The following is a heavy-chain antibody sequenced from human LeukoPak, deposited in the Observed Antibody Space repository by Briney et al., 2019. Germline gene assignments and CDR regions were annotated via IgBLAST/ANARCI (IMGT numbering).Heavy chain of an antibody. Sequence: GGSLRLSCAASGFTFSSYWMNWVRQAPGKGLEWVANIKQDESGKYYVDSVKGRFTISRDNAKSALYLEMNSLRAEDTAEYFCARERMYSGSGSTYPYYDYWGQGTLVTVSS. CDR3: ARERMYSGSGSTYPYYDY. CDR1: GFTFSSYW. V-gene: IGHV3-7*01. CDR2: IKQDESGK. J-gene: IGHJ4*02. D-gene: IGHD3-10*01.